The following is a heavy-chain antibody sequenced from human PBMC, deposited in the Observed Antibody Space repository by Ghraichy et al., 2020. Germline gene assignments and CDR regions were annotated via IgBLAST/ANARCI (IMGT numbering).Heavy chain of an antibody. J-gene: IGHJ4*02. CDR2: ISYDGSNK. CDR1: GFTFSSYA. D-gene: IGHD6-19*01. V-gene: IGHV3-30*04. CDR3: ARVEHSSGWYFLDY. Sequence: GGSLRLSCAASGFTFSSYAMHWVRQAPGKGLEWVAVISYDGSNKYYADSVKGRFTISRDNSKNTLYLQMNSLRAEDTAVYYCARVEHSSGWYFLDYWGQGTLVTVSS.